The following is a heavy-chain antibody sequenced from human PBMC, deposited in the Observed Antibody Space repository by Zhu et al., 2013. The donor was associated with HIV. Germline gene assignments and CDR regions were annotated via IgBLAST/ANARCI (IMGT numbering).Heavy chain of an antibody. V-gene: IGHV1-69*06. CDR3: ARDLHGEHCSGGSCYSGSHWYFDL. CDR2: IIPIFGTA. D-gene: IGHD2-15*01. J-gene: IGHJ2*01. Sequence: QVQLVQSGAEVKKPGSSVKVSCKASGGTFSSYAISWVRQAPGQGLEWMGGIIPIFGTANYAQKFQGRVTITADKSTSTAYMELSSLRSEDTAVYYCARDLHGEHCSGGSCYSGSHWYFDLWGRGTLVTVSS. CDR1: GGTFSSYA.